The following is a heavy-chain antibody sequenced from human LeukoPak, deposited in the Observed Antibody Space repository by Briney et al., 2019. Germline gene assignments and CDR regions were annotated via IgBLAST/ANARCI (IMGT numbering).Heavy chain of an antibody. D-gene: IGHD3-22*01. CDR3: ARDPDSSGYYSFDC. V-gene: IGHV1-69*04. CDR1: GGTFSSYA. J-gene: IGHJ4*02. CDR2: IIPILGIA. Sequence: ASVKVSCKASGGTFSSYAISWVRQAPGQGLEWMGRIIPILGIANYAQKFQGRVTITADKSTSTAYMELSSLRSEDTAVYYCARDPDSSGYYSFDCWGQGTLVTVSS.